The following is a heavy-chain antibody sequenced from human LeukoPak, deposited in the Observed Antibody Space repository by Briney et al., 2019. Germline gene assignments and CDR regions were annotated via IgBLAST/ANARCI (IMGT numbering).Heavy chain of an antibody. CDR1: GFSISSGYY. V-gene: IGHV4-38-2*02. Sequence: SETLSLTCTVSGFSISSGYYWGWIRQPPGKGLEWIGSICHSESTYYNPSLMSRVTLSVDTSKNQFSLKLSSVTAADTAVYYCAKDSGGGRVGWFDPWGQGTLVTVSS. CDR2: ICHSEST. D-gene: IGHD3-16*01. J-gene: IGHJ5*02. CDR3: AKDSGGGRVGWFDP.